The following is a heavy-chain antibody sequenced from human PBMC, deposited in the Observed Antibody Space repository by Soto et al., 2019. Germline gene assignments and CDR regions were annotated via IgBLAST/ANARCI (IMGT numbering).Heavy chain of an antibody. CDR1: GFTLTNYA. CDR2: ISGSGGSI. CDR3: ARYVAPSPTVIRAFDY. V-gene: IGHV3-23*01. D-gene: IGHD1-1*01. J-gene: IGHJ4*02. Sequence: XGSLRLSCVASGFTLTNYAMTWVRQAPGKGLEWVSVISGSGGSIYYADSVKGRFSISRDTSRNTLYLHMNGLRAEDAALYYCARYVAPSPTVIRAFDYWGQGTLVTVSS.